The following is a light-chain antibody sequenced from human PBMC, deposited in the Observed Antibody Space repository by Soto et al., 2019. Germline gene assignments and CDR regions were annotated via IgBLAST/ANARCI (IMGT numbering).Light chain of an antibody. CDR1: SSDVGSYNL. CDR2: EGS. CDR3: CSYAGSSPWV. J-gene: IGLJ3*02. Sequence: QSALTQPASVSGSPGQSITISCTGTSSDVGSYNLVSWHQQHPGKAPKLMIYEGSKRPSGVSNRFSGSKSGNTASLTISGLQAEDEADYYCCSYAGSSPWVFGGGTKVTVL. V-gene: IGLV2-23*01.